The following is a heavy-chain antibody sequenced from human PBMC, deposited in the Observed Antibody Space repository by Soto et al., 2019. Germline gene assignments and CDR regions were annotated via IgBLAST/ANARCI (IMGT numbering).Heavy chain of an antibody. V-gene: IGHV4-38-2*01. CDR3: ASGGGYTDTFDC. J-gene: IGHJ4*02. CDR2: IYHSGST. Sequence: LETLSLTGAVSDYHISRSYYRGSVRQPPGKGLEWIGSIYHSGSTYYNPSLKSRVTIPVDTSRNQFSLKRSSVTAANTTVYYYASGGGYTDTFDCWGQGTGDAVSS. D-gene: IGHD5-18*01. CDR1: DYHISRSYY.